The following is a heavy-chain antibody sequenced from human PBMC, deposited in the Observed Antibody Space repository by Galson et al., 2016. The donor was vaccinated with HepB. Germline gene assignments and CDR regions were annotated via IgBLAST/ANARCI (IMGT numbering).Heavy chain of an antibody. CDR2: IYYDGTT. J-gene: IGHJ5*02. CDR3: ARTGVVVGSTRGGWFDP. CDR1: GGPITSYY. D-gene: IGHD2-15*01. Sequence: SETLSLTCTVSGGPITSYYWSWIRQPPGKGLEWIGYIYYDGTTNYNPSLKSRVTISADTSKNQFSLKLSSVTAADTAVYYCARTGVVVGSTRGGWFDPWGQGTLVTVSS. V-gene: IGHV4-59*01.